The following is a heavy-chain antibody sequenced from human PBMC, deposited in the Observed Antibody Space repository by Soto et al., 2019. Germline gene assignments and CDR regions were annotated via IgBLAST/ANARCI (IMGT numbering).Heavy chain of an antibody. CDR3: ARVCSGGSCYSGHDV. D-gene: IGHD2-15*01. J-gene: IGHJ6*02. Sequence: GASVKVSCKASGYTFTSYGISWVRQAPGQGLEWMGWISAYNGNTNYAQKLQGRVTMTTDTSTSTAYMELRSLRSDDTAVYYCARVCSGGSCYSGHDVWGQGTTVTVSS. V-gene: IGHV1-18*01. CDR2: ISAYNGNT. CDR1: GYTFTSYG.